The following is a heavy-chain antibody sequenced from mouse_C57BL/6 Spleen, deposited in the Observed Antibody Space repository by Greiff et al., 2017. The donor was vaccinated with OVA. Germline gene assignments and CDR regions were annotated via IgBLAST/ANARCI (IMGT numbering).Heavy chain of an antibody. V-gene: IGHV1-61*01. Sequence: VQLQQPGAELVRPGSSVKLSCKASGYTFTSYWMDWVKQRPGQGLEWIGNIYPSDSETHYNHKFKDKATLTVDKSSSTAYMQLSSLTSEDSAVYYCARRLNWYFDVWGTGTTVTVSS. D-gene: IGHD3-2*02. CDR3: ARRLNWYFDV. CDR1: GYTFTSYW. J-gene: IGHJ1*03. CDR2: IYPSDSET.